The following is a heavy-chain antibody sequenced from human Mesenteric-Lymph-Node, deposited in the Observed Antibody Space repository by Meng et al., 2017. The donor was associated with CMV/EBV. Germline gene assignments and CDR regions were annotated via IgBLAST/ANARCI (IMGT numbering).Heavy chain of an antibody. V-gene: IGHV1-69*05. J-gene: IGHJ5*02. CDR3: ARSITIFGVVGWFDP. Sequence: SVKVSCKASGGTFSSYAISWVRQAPGQGLEWMGGIIPIFGTANYAQKFQGRVTITTDKSTSTAYMELSSLRSEDTAVYYCARSITIFGVVGWFDPWGQGTLVTVSS. CDR2: IIPIFGTA. CDR1: GGTFSSYA. D-gene: IGHD3-3*01.